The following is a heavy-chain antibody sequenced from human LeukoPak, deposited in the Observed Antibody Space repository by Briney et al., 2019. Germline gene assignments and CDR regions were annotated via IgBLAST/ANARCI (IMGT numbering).Heavy chain of an antibody. Sequence: GASVKVSCKVSGYTLTELSMHWVRQAPGKGLEWMGGFDPEDGETIYAQKFQGRVTMTEDTSTDTAYMELSSLRSEDTAVYYCATGPNYYDSSGHDYWGQGTLVTVSS. CDR2: FDPEDGET. D-gene: IGHD3-22*01. J-gene: IGHJ4*02. CDR1: GYTLTELS. V-gene: IGHV1-24*01. CDR3: ATGPNYYDSSGHDY.